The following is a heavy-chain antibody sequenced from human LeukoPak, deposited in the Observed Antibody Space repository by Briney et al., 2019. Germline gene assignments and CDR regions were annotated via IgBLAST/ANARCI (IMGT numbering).Heavy chain of an antibody. V-gene: IGHV4-4*09. D-gene: IGHD1-14*01. CDR2: IYTSGST. Sequence: SETLSLTCTVSGGSISSYYWSWIRQPPGKGLEWIGYIYTSGSTNYNPPLKSRVTISVDTSKNQFSLKLSSVTAADTAVYYCARRYVTSWFDPWGQGTLVTVSS. J-gene: IGHJ5*02. CDR3: ARRYVTSWFDP. CDR1: GGSISSYY.